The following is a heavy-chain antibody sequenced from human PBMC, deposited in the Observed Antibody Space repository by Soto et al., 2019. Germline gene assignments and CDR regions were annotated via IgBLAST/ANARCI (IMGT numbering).Heavy chain of an antibody. Sequence: QVQLVQSGAEVKKPGSSVKVSCEASGGTFSSYAISWVRQAPGQGLEWMGGIIPIFGTANYAQKFQGRVTITADESTSTAYMELSSLRSEDTAVYYCASYYPREGYNWFDPWGQGTLVTVSS. J-gene: IGHJ5*02. D-gene: IGHD1-26*01. CDR3: ASYYPREGYNWFDP. V-gene: IGHV1-69*01. CDR2: IIPIFGTA. CDR1: GGTFSSYA.